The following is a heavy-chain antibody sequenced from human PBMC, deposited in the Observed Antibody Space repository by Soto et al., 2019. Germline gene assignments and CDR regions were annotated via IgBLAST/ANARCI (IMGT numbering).Heavy chain of an antibody. J-gene: IGHJ3*02. Sequence: SETLSLTCTVSGGSISSYYWSWIRQPPGKGLEWIGCIYYSGSTNYNPSLKSRVTISVDTSKNQFSLKLSSVTAADTAVYYCARRPNYDFWSGEDAFDIWGQGTMVTVSS. D-gene: IGHD3-3*01. CDR3: ARRPNYDFWSGEDAFDI. V-gene: IGHV4-59*08. CDR1: GGSISSYY. CDR2: IYYSGST.